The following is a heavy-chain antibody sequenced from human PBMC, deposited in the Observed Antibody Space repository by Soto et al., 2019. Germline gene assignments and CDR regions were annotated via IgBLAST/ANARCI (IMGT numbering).Heavy chain of an antibody. CDR3: ARPGGKSCCYSWEI. Sequence: PSETLSLTCTVSGGSISSSSYYWSWIRQPPGEGLEWIGDINHSGRTNYNPSLKSRVTISVDTSQNQFSLKLSSVTAADTAVYYCARPGGKSCCYSWEIWGQGTQVTVSS. V-gene: IGHV4-39*01. D-gene: IGHD2-21*01. J-gene: IGHJ4*02. CDR2: INHSGRT. CDR1: GGSISSSSYY.